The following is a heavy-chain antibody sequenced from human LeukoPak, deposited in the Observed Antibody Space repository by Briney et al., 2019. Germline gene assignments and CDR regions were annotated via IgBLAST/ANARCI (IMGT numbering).Heavy chain of an antibody. CDR3: ARSRGSSGWYRWFDP. D-gene: IGHD6-19*01. V-gene: IGHV3-21*01. CDR2: ISSSSSYI. J-gene: IGHJ5*02. CDR1: GFTFSSYS. Sequence: GGSLRLSCAASGFTFSSYSMNWVRQAPGKGLEWVSSISSSSSYIYYADSVKGRFTISRDNAKNSLYLQMNSLRAEDTAAYYCARSRGSSGWYRWFDPWGQGTLVTVSS.